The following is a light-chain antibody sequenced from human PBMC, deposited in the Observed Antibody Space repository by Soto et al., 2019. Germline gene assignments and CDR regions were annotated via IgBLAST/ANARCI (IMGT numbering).Light chain of an antibody. CDR3: QLYYRYPRT. Sequence: AIRMTQSPSSLSASTGDRVTITCRASQGISSYLAWYQQKPGKAPKLLIYAASTLQSGVPSRFSGSGSGTDFTLSISCMQSVDLATYYCQLYYRYPRTFGQGTKVEIK. V-gene: IGKV1-8*01. CDR2: AAS. J-gene: IGKJ1*01. CDR1: QGISSY.